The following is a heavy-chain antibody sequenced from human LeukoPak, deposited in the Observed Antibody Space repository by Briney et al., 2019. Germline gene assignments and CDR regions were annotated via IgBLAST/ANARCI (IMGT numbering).Heavy chain of an antibody. CDR2: INPNSGGT. V-gene: IGHV1-2*02. D-gene: IGHD3-16*01. CDR1: GYTFTGYY. J-gene: IGHJ5*02. Sequence: GASEKVSCKASGYTFTGYYMHWVRQAPGQGLEWMGWINPNSGGTNYAQKFQGRVTMTRDTSTSTAYMELSRLRSDDTAVYYCARGVGGDYVWGSYGWFDPWGQGTLVTVSS. CDR3: ARGVGGDYVWGSYGWFDP.